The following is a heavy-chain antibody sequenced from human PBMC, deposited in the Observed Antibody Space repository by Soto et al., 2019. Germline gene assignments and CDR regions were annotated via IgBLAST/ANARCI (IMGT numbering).Heavy chain of an antibody. D-gene: IGHD4-17*01. CDR3: ARGGATPVTPTAPCYFDY. CDR2: IYYSGST. Sequence: QVQLQESGPGLVKPSQTLSLTCTVSGGSISSGGYYWSWIRQHPGKGLEWIGYIYYSGSTYYNPSRERRGTTSGDTYKNQFSLKLSSVTAAGTAVYYCARGGATPVTPTAPCYFDYWGQGPLVTVSS. J-gene: IGHJ4*02. CDR1: GGSISSGGYY. V-gene: IGHV4-31*03.